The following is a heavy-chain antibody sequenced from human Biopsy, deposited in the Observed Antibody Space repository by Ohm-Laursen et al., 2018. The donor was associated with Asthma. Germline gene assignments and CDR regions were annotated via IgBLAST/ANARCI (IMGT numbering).Heavy chain of an antibody. CDR1: GFTFSSYA. CDR3: AKDRDYDILSGPPGFDY. D-gene: IGHD3-9*01. V-gene: IGHV3-23*01. CDR2: ISGSGGSK. Sequence: SLRLSCAASGFTFSSYAMSWVRQAPGKGLEWVSAISGSGGSKYYADSVKGRFTISRDNSKNTLYLQMNSLRAEDTAVYYCAKDRDYDILSGPPGFDYWGQGTLVTVSS. J-gene: IGHJ4*02.